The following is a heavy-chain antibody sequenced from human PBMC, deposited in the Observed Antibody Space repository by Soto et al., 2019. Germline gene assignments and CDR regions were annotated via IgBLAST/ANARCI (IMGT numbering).Heavy chain of an antibody. J-gene: IGHJ4*02. CDR2: INQDGSEK. Sequence: EVHLVESGGGLVQTGGSLRLSCAIFESTVSRDWMNWVRQAPGKGLEWVAHINQDGSEKYYVDSVKGRFTISRDNAKKSLYLQMNSLGPADTAMYYGSGGVGDAFWGQGTLVTVSS. CDR1: ESTVSRDW. D-gene: IGHD1-26*01. CDR3: SGGVGDAF. V-gene: IGHV3-7*04.